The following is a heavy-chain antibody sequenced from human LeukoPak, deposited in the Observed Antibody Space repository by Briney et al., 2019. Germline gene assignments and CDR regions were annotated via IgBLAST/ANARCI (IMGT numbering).Heavy chain of an antibody. CDR2: IYYSGST. Sequence: SETLSLTCTVSGGFISSADYYWSWIRQPPGKGLEWIGYIYYSGSTYYNPSLKSRLTISVDTSKNQFSLKLSSVTAADTAVYYCARDRRGGDSMIRGLDYWGQGTLVTVSS. CDR1: GGFISSADYY. D-gene: IGHD3-10*01. J-gene: IGHJ4*02. V-gene: IGHV4-30-4*01. CDR3: ARDRRGGDSMIRGLDY.